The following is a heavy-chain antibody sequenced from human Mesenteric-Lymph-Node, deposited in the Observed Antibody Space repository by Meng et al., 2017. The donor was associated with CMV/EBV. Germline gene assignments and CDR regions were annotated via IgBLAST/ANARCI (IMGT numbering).Heavy chain of an antibody. D-gene: IGHD7-27*01. V-gene: IGHV3-23*01. CDR2: ISGSGGST. CDR3: ARGRDWGSDAFDI. Sequence: GESLKISCAASGFTFSSYAMSWVRQAPGKGLEWVSAISGSGGSTYYADSVKGRFTISRDNSKNTLFLQMNSLRTEDTGVYYCARGRDWGSDAFDIWGQGTMVTVSS. CDR1: GFTFSSYA. J-gene: IGHJ3*02.